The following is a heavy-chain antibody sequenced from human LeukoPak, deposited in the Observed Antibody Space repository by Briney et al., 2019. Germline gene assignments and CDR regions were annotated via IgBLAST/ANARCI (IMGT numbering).Heavy chain of an antibody. CDR3: AKGAYDYIEIAYFDS. J-gene: IGHJ4*02. CDR1: GFTFSDYY. V-gene: IGHV3-23*01. Sequence: TGGSLRLSCAASGFTFSDYYMSWIRQAPGKGLEWVSVLIGSSGSTDYAASVKGRFTISRDISKNTLFLQMNSLRAEDTAIYYCAKGAYDYIEIAYFDSWGQGALVTVSS. CDR2: LIGSSGST. D-gene: IGHD5-12*01.